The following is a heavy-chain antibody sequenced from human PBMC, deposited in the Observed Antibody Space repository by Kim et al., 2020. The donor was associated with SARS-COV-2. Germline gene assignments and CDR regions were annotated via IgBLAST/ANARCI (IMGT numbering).Heavy chain of an antibody. V-gene: IGHV3-23*01. CDR3: AKYGYTWGLADY. J-gene: IGHJ4*02. D-gene: IGHD5-12*01. CDR2: ISRSGGST. CDR1: GFTFSSSG. Sequence: GGSLRLSCAASGFTFSSSGMGWVRQTPGKGLEWVSTISRSGGSTYYANSVKGRFTISRDNSKNTLSLQMNSLRADDTAVYYCAKYGYTWGLADYWGQGTL.